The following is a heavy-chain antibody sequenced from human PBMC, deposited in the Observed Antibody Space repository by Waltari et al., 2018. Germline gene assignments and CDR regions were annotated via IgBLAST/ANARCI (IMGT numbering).Heavy chain of an antibody. CDR1: GGTFSSYA. V-gene: IGHV1-69*14. D-gene: IGHD3-10*01. CDR2: IIPICGTA. CDR3: ARMRSTMVRGVIGGAFDI. Sequence: QVQLVQSGAEVKKPGSSVKVSCKASGGTFSSYAISWVRQAPGQGLEWMGGIIPICGTANYAQKFQGRVTITADKSTSTAYMELSSLRSEDTAVYYCARMRSTMVRGVIGGAFDIWGQGTMVTVSS. J-gene: IGHJ3*02.